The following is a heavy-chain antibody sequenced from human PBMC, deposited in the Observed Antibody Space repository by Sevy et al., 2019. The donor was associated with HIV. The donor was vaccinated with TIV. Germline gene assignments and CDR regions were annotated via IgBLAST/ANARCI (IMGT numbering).Heavy chain of an antibody. CDR2: FDPEDGET. CDR3: ATPLRFLEWLFFDY. V-gene: IGHV1-24*01. Sequence: ASVKVSCKVSGYTLTELSMHWVRQAPGKGLEWMGGFDPEDGETIYAQKFQGRVTMTEDTSTDTAYMELSSLRSEDTAVYYCATPLRFLEWLFFDYWGQGTLVTVSS. J-gene: IGHJ4*02. CDR1: GYTLTELS. D-gene: IGHD3-3*01.